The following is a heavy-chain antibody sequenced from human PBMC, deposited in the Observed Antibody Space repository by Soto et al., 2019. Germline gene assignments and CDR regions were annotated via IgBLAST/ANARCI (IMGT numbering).Heavy chain of an antibody. V-gene: IGHV5-10-1*03. CDR1: GYSFTSYW. J-gene: IGHJ6*02. D-gene: IGHD6-19*01. Sequence: EVQLVQSGAEVKKPGESLRISCKGSGYSFTSYWISWVRQMPGKGLEWMGRIDPSDSYTNYSPSFQGHVTISADKSISTAYLQWSSLKASDTAMYYCARHTRSGWYLHYYYGMDVWGQGTTVTVSS. CDR2: IDPSDSYT. CDR3: ARHTRSGWYLHYYYGMDV.